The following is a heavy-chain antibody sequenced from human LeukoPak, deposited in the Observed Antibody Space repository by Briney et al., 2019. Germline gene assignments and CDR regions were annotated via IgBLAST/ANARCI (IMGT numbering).Heavy chain of an antibody. CDR2: IYYSGST. J-gene: IGHJ4*02. Sequence: PSETLSLTCTVSGGSLSSSSYYWGWIRQPPGKGREWIGSIYYSGSTYCNPSLKSRVTISVDTSKNQFCLKPSSVTAADTAVYYSAKGYCSSTSCAAWYFDYWGQGTLVTVSS. V-gene: IGHV4-39*01. CDR3: AKGYCSSTSCAAWYFDY. D-gene: IGHD2-2*01. CDR1: GGSLSSSSYY.